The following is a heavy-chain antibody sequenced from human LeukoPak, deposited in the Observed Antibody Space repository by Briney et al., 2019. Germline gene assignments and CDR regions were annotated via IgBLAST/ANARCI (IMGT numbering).Heavy chain of an antibody. CDR1: GGSFSGYY. Sequence: SETLSLTCAVYGGSFSGYYWSWIRQPPGKGLEWIGEINHSGSTNYNPSLKSRVTISVDTSKNQFSLKLSSVTAADTAVYYCAHGRWMDQNYFDYWGQGTLVTVSS. D-gene: IGHD5-24*01. V-gene: IGHV4-34*01. J-gene: IGHJ4*02. CDR2: INHSGST. CDR3: AHGRWMDQNYFDY.